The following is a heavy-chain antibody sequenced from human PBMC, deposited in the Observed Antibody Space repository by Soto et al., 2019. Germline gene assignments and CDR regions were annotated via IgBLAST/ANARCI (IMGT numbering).Heavy chain of an antibody. V-gene: IGHV3-30*18. Sequence: QVQLVESGGGVVQPGRSLRLSCAASGFTFSSYGMHWVRQAPSKGLEWVAVISYDGSNKYYADSVKGRFTISRDNSKNTLYLQMNSLRAEDTAVYYCAKDLDYYDSSGPDYWGQGTLVTVSS. CDR1: GFTFSSYG. D-gene: IGHD3-22*01. J-gene: IGHJ4*02. CDR3: AKDLDYYDSSGPDY. CDR2: ISYDGSNK.